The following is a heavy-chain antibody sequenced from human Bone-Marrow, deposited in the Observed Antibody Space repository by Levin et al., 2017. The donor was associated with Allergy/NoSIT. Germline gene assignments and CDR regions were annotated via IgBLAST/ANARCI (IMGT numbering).Heavy chain of an antibody. V-gene: IGHV4-39*01. J-gene: IGHJ4*02. CDR2: THYSGTT. CDR1: GGSISEETLYY. Sequence: SETLSLTCSVSGGSISEETLYYWGWIRQPPGKGLEWIGSTHYSGTTYVNPSLRSRVTMSVDTSKNQLSLTITSVTAADTAVYYCARLSASPDYWGQGTLVTVSS. CDR3: ARLSASPDY.